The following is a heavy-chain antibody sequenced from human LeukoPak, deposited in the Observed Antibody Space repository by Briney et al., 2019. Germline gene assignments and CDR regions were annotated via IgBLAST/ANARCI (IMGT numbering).Heavy chain of an antibody. CDR1: GYTFTSYG. V-gene: IGHV1-18*04. Sequence: ASVKVSCKASGYTFTSYGISWVRQAPGQGLEWMGWISAYNGSTNYAQKLQGRVTMTTHTSTSTAYLQPRSLRSDDPPVYSSARGLRLQPLDFWGQGTLVTVSS. D-gene: IGHD6-13*01. CDR3: ARGLRLQPLDF. CDR2: ISAYNGST. J-gene: IGHJ4*02.